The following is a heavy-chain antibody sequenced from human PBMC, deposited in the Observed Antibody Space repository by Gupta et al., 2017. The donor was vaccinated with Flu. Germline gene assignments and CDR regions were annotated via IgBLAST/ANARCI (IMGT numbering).Heavy chain of an antibody. Sequence: QVHLVESGGGVVQPGWSRRLSCAASGFTFSSYGMHWVRQAPGKGVEWVAAISFEGNKQYYEDSVKGGFTISRDNSKNTLHLQMNSRRAEDTAVFYCARVKSSGWSRGFDYWGQGTLVTVSS. CDR2: ISFEGNKQ. CDR1: GFTFSSYG. CDR3: ARVKSSGWSRGFDY. J-gene: IGHJ4*02. V-gene: IGHV3-33*01. D-gene: IGHD6-19*01.